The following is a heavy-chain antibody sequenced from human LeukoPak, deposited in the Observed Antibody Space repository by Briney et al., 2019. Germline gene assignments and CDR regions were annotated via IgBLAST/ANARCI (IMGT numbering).Heavy chain of an antibody. CDR2: MNPNSGNT. D-gene: IGHD3-10*01. Sequence: ASVKVSCKASGYTFTSYDINWVRQATGQGLEWMGWMNPNSGNTGYAQKFQGRVTITRNTSISTAYMELSSLRSEDTAVYYCAREGGYYGSGSYYKSNRNFDYWGQGTLVTVSS. J-gene: IGHJ4*02. CDR3: AREGGYYGSGSYYKSNRNFDY. CDR1: GYTFTSYD. V-gene: IGHV1-8*03.